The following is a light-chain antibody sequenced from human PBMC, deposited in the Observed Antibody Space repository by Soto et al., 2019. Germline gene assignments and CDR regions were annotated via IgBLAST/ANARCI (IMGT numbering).Light chain of an antibody. CDR3: QSYDSTLSARYV. Sequence: QSVLTQPPSVSGAPVQRGTISCTGSSSNIGAGYDVHWYQQRPGTAPKLLIFVNINRPSGVPDRFSGSKSATSASLAITGLQAEDEGDYYCQSYDSTLSARYVFGTGTKVTVL. CDR1: SSNIGAGYD. J-gene: IGLJ1*01. CDR2: VNI. V-gene: IGLV1-40*01.